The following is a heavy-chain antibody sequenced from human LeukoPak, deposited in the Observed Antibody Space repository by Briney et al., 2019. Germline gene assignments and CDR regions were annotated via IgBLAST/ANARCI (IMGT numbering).Heavy chain of an antibody. J-gene: IGHJ6*02. CDR2: ISYDGSNK. V-gene: IGHV3-30*18. CDR3: AKDQGYYYDSSGYYTPVYGMDV. Sequence: SGRSLRLSCAASGFTFSSYGMHWVRQAPGKGLEWVAVISYDGSNKYYADSVKGRFTISRDNSKNTLYLQMNSLRAEDTAVYYCAKDQGYYYDSSGYYTPVYGMDVWGQGTMVTVSS. D-gene: IGHD3-22*01. CDR1: GFTFSSYG.